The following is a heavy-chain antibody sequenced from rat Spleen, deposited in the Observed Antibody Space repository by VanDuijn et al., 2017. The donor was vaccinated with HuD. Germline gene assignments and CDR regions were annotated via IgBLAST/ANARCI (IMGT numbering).Heavy chain of an antibody. D-gene: IGHD1-4*01. CDR2: ISYDGSNT. Sequence: EVQLVESGGGLVQPGRSLKLSCAASGFTFSDYYMAWVRQAPKKGLEWVATISYDGSNTYYRDSVKGRFTISRDSAKSTLYLIMNSLRSEDTATYYCARVGTRVSRFAYWGQGTLVTVSS. CDR1: GFTFSDYY. J-gene: IGHJ3*01. CDR3: ARVGTRVSRFAY. V-gene: IGHV5-7*01.